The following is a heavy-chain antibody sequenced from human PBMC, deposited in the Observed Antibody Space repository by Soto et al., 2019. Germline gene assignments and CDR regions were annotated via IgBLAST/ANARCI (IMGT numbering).Heavy chain of an antibody. Sequence: ASVKVSCKASGGTFSSYAISLVRQAPGQGLEWMGGIIPIFGTANYAQKFQGRVTITADESTSTAYMELSSLRSEDTAVYYCASVASDYYDYVWGSYRPEPARYHFDIWGQGTMVTVSS. J-gene: IGHJ3*02. CDR2: IIPIFGTA. CDR1: GGTFSSYA. CDR3: ASVASDYYDYVWGSYRPEPARYHFDI. V-gene: IGHV1-69*13. D-gene: IGHD3-16*02.